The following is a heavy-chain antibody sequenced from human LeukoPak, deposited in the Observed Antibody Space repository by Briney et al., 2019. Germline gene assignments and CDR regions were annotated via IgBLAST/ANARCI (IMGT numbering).Heavy chain of an antibody. Sequence: SETLSLTCAVYGGSLSGYYWSWIRQPPGKGLEWIGEINHSGSTKYNPSLKSRVTISVDTSKNQFSLKLSSVTAADTAVYYCARRVGRWFGERAYYYNYMDVWGKGTTVTISS. CDR2: INHSGST. CDR1: GGSLSGYY. CDR3: ARRVGRWFGERAYYYNYMDV. V-gene: IGHV4-34*01. J-gene: IGHJ6*03. D-gene: IGHD3-10*01.